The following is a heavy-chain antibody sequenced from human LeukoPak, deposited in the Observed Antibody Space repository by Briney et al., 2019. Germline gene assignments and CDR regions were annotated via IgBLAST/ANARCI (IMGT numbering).Heavy chain of an antibody. D-gene: IGHD6-13*01. Sequence: GGSLRLSCVASGFTFSSYVMHWVRQAPGKGLEWVATVSGSGDRMYHADSVKGRFTISRDNSKNTIYLQMNSLRAEDTALYYCAKAAAAPGFDFWGQGTLVTVSS. CDR1: GFTFSSYV. CDR2: VSGSGDRM. CDR3: AKAAAAPGFDF. J-gene: IGHJ4*02. V-gene: IGHV3-23*01.